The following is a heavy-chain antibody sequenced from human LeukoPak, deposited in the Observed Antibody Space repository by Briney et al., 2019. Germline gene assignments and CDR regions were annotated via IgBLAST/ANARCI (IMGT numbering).Heavy chain of an antibody. V-gene: IGHV4-4*07. CDR2: ISTSGDS. J-gene: IGHJ4*02. Sequence: SETLSLTCIVSGGSGISSYYWSWIRQPAGKGLEWIGRISTSGDSSYNPSLKSRVTMSVDTSKNQFSLKLSSVTAADTAVYYCARDNPSGRDWGQGTLVTVSS. D-gene: IGHD3-10*01. CDR1: GGSGISSYY. CDR3: ARDNPSGRD.